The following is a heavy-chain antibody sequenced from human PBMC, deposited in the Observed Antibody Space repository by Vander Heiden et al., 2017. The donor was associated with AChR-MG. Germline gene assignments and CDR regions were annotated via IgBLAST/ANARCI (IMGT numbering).Heavy chain of an antibody. Sequence: EVQLVESGGGLVQPGGSLRLSCAASGFTVSINYMSWVRQAPGKGLEWVSIIYSTGSTYYADSAKGRFTISRDNSKNTLYLEMNSLRVDDTAVYYCVIAARPYYYGMDVWGQGTTVTVSS. CDR2: IYSTGST. J-gene: IGHJ6*02. CDR3: VIAARPYYYGMDV. V-gene: IGHV3-66*01. D-gene: IGHD6-6*01. CDR1: GFTVSINY.